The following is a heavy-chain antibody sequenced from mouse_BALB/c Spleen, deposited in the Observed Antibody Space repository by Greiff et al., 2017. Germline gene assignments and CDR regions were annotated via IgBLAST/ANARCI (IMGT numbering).Heavy chain of an antibody. CDR2: INPSTGYT. Sequence: VQLQQSGAELAKPGASVKMSCKASGYTFTSYWMHWVKQRPGQGLEWIGYINPSTGYTEYNQKFKDKATLTADKSSSTAYMQLSSLTSEDSAVYYCARGGNSWCAYWGEGGLVTVSA. CDR3: ARGGNSWCAY. J-gene: IGHJ3*01. V-gene: IGHV1-7*01. D-gene: IGHD2-1*01. CDR1: GYTFTSYW.